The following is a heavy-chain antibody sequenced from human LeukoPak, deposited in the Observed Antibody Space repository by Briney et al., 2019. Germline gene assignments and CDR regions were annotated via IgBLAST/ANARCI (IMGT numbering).Heavy chain of an antibody. CDR1: GFPLSSYS. CDR3: VRVKGTYFDY. Sequence: PGGSLRLSCVASGFPLSSYSINWIRQVPGKGLEWVSYISPSSGNIYYLDSVQGRFTVSRDNDRNSLFLQIDSPTAEDTAVYFCVRVKGTYFDYWGQGALVTVSS. CDR2: ISPSSGNI. J-gene: IGHJ4*02. D-gene: IGHD1-1*01. V-gene: IGHV3-48*01.